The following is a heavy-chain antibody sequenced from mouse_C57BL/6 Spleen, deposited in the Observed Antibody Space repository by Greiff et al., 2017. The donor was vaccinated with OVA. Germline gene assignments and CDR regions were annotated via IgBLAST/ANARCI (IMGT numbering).Heavy chain of an antibody. Sequence: QVQLKQSGAELAKPGASVKLSCKASGYTFTSYWMHWVKQRPGQGLEWIGYINPSSGYTKYNQKFKDKATLTADKSSSTAYMQLSSLTYEDSAVYYCARRVITTVVDYAMDYWGQGTSVTVSP. D-gene: IGHD1-1*01. CDR3: ARRVITTVVDYAMDY. J-gene: IGHJ4*01. CDR2: INPSSGYT. CDR1: GYTFTSYW. V-gene: IGHV1-7*01.